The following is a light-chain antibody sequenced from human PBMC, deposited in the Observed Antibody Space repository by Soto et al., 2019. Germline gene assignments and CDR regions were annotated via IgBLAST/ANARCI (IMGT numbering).Light chain of an antibody. J-gene: IGLJ3*02. CDR1: SSNIGAGYE. CDR2: GNK. Sequence: QAVVAQPPSVSGAPGQRVTISCTGSSSNIGAGYEVHWYQQLPGTAPKLLIYGNKYRPSGVPDRFSGSKSGTSASLAITGLQPEDEADYYCQSYDTSLRGWVFGGGTQLTVL. V-gene: IGLV1-40*01. CDR3: QSYDTSLRGWV.